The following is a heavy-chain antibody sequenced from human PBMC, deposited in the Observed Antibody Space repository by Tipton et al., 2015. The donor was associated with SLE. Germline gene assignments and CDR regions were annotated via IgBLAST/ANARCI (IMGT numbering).Heavy chain of an antibody. D-gene: IGHD3-16*01. V-gene: IGHV1-18*01. CDR2: ISAYNGNT. CDR1: GYTFTSYG. Sequence: QLVQSGPEVKKPGASVKVSCKASGYTFTSYGISWVRQAPGQGLEWMGWISAYNGNTSYAQKLQGRVTMTTDTSTSTAYMQLRSLGSDDTAVYYWAREKRNGWGSPSDIWGQGTMVTVSS. J-gene: IGHJ3*02. CDR3: AREKRNGWGSPSDI.